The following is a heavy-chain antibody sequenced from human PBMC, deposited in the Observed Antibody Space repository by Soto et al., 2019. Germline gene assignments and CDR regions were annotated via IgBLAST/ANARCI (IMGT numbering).Heavy chain of an antibody. D-gene: IGHD3-22*01. CDR1: GLSFGDYA. CDR2: IRSKAYGGTT. J-gene: IGHJ4*02. Sequence: PGGSLRLPCTASGLSFGDYAMNWVRQSPGNGLEWVGFIRSKAYGGTTEYAAPVRDRFTLSRDDSKSIAYLHMNGMKTEDTALYYCTRDRTSDSGDYLFHSWGQRPLVTVS. V-gene: IGHV3-49*04. CDR3: TRDRTSDSGDYLFHS.